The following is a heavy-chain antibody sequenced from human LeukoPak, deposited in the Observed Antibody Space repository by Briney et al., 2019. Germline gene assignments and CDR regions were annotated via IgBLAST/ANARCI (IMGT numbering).Heavy chain of an antibody. V-gene: IGHV1-8*01. CDR2: MNPNSGNT. Sequence: ASVTVSCKASGYTFTSYDINWVRQAPGQGLEWMGWMNPNSGNTGYAQKFQGRVTMTRNTSISTAYMELSSLRSEDTAVYYCARDSSSWYGGGTSKPFDPWGQGTLVTVSS. J-gene: IGHJ5*02. CDR3: ARDSSSWYGGGTSKPFDP. CDR1: GYTFTSYD. D-gene: IGHD6-13*01.